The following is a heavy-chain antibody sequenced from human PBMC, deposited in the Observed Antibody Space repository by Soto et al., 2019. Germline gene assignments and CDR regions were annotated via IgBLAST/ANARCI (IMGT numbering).Heavy chain of an antibody. J-gene: IGHJ4*02. V-gene: IGHV4-39*01. CDR2: IFYSGRT. Sequence: QLQLQESGPGLVKPSETLSLTCTVSGGSISSSSYYWGWIRQPPGKGLEWIGSIFYSGRTYYNPPLKSRVTISVDTSKNQLSLKLSSVTATDTDLYYCANHNGNYGSGSWDYWGQGTLVTVSS. CDR1: GGSISSSSYY. D-gene: IGHD3-10*01. CDR3: ANHNGNYGSGSWDY.